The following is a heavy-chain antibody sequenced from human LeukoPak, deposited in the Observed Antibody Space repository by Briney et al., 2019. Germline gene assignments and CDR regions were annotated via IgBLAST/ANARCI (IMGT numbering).Heavy chain of an antibody. CDR2: IYTSGST. Sequence: SQTLSLTCTVSGGSISSGSYYWSWIRQPAGKGLEWIGRIYTSGSTNYNPSLKSRVTISVDTSKNQFSLKLSSVTAADTAVYYCARAVGYSSSWVDYWGQGTLVTVSS. CDR1: GGSISSGSYY. J-gene: IGHJ4*02. CDR3: ARAVGYSSSWVDY. D-gene: IGHD6-13*01. V-gene: IGHV4-61*02.